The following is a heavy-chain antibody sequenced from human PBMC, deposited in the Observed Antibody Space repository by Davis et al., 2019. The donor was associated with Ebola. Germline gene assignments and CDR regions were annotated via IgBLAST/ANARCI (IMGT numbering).Heavy chain of an antibody. CDR3: ARVVQQQLVYYYYGMDV. CDR2: ISSSGSTI. V-gene: IGHV3-11*04. D-gene: IGHD6-13*01. Sequence: GGSLRLSCAASGFTFSDYYMSWIRQAPGKGLEWVSYISSSGSTIYYADSVKGRFTISRDNAKNSLYLQMNSLRAEDTAVYYCARVVQQQLVYYYYGMDVWGQGTTVTVSS. CDR1: GFTFSDYY. J-gene: IGHJ6*02.